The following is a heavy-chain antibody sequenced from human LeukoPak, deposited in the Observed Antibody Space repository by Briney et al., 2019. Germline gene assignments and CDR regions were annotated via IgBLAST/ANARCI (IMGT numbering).Heavy chain of an antibody. J-gene: IGHJ4*02. V-gene: IGHV3-74*01. CDR2: INSDGSIT. CDR1: GFTFTTYW. CDR3: ARSEVQHSSDWYHFDY. D-gene: IGHD6-19*01. Sequence: PGGSLRLSCAASGFTFTTYWMHWVRQAPGKGLVWVSHINSDGSITDYADSVKGRFTISRDNSKNTLYLQMNCLRAEDTAVYYCARSEVQHSSDWYHFDYWGQGTLVTVSS.